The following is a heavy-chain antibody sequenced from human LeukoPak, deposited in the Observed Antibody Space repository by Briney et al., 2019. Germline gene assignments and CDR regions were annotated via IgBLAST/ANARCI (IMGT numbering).Heavy chain of an antibody. CDR3: ARAPHDDYGDYGGQDYFDY. CDR2: IIPILGIA. Sequence: SVKVSCKASGGTFSSYAISWVRQAPGQGLEWMGRIIPILGIANYAQKFQGRVTITADKSTSTAYMELSSLRSEDTAVYYCARAPHDDYGDYGGQDYFDYWGQGTLVTVSS. D-gene: IGHD4-17*01. V-gene: IGHV1-69*04. CDR1: GGTFSSYA. J-gene: IGHJ4*02.